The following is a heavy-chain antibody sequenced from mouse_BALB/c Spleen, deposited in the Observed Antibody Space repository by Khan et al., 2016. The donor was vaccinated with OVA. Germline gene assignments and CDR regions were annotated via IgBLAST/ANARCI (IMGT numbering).Heavy chain of an antibody. CDR2: TKPSSGYT. CDR1: GYTFTSNT. CDR3: ARRTTVYTMDY. D-gene: IGHD1-1*01. J-gene: IGHJ4*01. V-gene: IGHV1-4*01. Sequence: QVQLKQSGAELARPGASVKMSCKASGYTFTSNTMHWVKQRPGQGLEWIGYTKPSSGYTNYSQNFKDKATLTADKSSSTAYMQLSSLTSEDSAVYYCARRTTVYTMDYWGQGTSVTVSS.